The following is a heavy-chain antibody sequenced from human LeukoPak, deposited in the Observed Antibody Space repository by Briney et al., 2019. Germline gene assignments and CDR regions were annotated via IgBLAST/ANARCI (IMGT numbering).Heavy chain of an antibody. CDR3: ARGGLYYDSSGYYH. V-gene: IGHV3-48*03. Sequence: GGSLRLSCAASGFTFSSYEMNWVRQAPGKGLEWVSYISSSGSTIYYADSVKGRFTISRDNPKNSLYLQMNSLRAEDTAVYYCARGGLYYDSSGYYHWGQGTLVTVSS. CDR1: GFTFSSYE. D-gene: IGHD3-22*01. J-gene: IGHJ4*02. CDR2: ISSSGSTI.